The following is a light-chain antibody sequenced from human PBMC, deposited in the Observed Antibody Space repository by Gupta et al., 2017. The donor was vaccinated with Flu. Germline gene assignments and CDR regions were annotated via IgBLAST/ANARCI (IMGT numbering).Light chain of an antibody. J-gene: IGLJ1*01. V-gene: IGLV2-14*01. Sequence: QSALTQPASVSGSLGQSITVSCTAATSDIGGYNYVSWYQQHPGRAPKLMISEVSNRPSGVSTRFSGSKSGNTASLTISGLQAEDEADYYCNSYSASSTPYIFGTGTKVTVL. CDR2: EVS. CDR3: NSYSASSTPYI. CDR1: TSDIGGYNY.